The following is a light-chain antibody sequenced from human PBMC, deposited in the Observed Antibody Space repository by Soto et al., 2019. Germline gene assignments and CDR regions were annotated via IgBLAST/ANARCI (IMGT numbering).Light chain of an antibody. Sequence: SSELTQPPSVSVAPGKTARITCGGNNLGGQSVHWYQQKPGQAPVLVIYYDSDRPSGIPERFSGSKSGNTATLTISRVEAGDEADYYCQVWDSSSDHYVFGTGTKVTVL. CDR1: NLGGQS. V-gene: IGLV3-21*04. CDR3: QVWDSSSDHYV. J-gene: IGLJ1*01. CDR2: YDS.